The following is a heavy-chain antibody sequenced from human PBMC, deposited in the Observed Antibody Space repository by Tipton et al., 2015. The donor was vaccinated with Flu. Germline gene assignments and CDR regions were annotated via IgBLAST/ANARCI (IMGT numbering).Heavy chain of an antibody. J-gene: IGHJ4*02. CDR3: ARSKYPPQGGVVDDY. Sequence: TLSLTCTVSGGSISSGSYYWSWIRQPAGKGLEWIGRIYTSGSTNYNPSLKSRVTISVDTSKNQFSLKLRSVTAADTAVYYCARSKYPPQGGVVDDYWGQGTLVTVSS. CDR1: GGSISSGSYY. CDR2: IYTSGST. D-gene: IGHD3-3*01. V-gene: IGHV4-61*02.